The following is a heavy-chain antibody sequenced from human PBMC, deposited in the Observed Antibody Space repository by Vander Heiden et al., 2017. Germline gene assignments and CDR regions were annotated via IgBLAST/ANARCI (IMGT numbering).Heavy chain of an antibody. J-gene: IGHJ3*02. D-gene: IGHD3-22*01. CDR3: ARDSDSSGYDYPGAFDI. Sequence: EVQLVESGGGLIQPGGSLRLSCAASGFTVSRNYMSWVRQAPGKGLEWVSVIYSGGSTYYADSVKGRVTISRDNSKNTLYLQMNSLRAEDTAVYYCARDSDSSGYDYPGAFDIWGQGTMVTVSS. CDR2: IYSGGST. CDR1: GFTVSRNY. V-gene: IGHV3-53*01.